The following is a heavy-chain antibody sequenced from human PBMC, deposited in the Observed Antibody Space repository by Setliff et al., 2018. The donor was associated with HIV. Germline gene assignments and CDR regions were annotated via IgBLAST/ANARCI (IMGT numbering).Heavy chain of an antibody. V-gene: IGHV4-59*01. D-gene: IGHD2-2*01. CDR2: MHVSRET. Sequence: SETLSLTCTVSGASINGYYWSWIRQTPGKGLEWIGLMHVSRETNYNPSLKSRVTISLDTSKNQFSLNLRSVTAAGTAVYYCARSPVRYCSSTTCSMFFDYWGQGTLVTVSS. CDR1: GASINGYY. J-gene: IGHJ4*02. CDR3: ARSPVRYCSSTTCSMFFDY.